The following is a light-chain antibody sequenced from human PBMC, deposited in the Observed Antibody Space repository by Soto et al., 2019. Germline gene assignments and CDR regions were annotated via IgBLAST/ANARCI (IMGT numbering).Light chain of an antibody. CDR1: QSISTW. Sequence: DIQMTQSPSTLSASVGDRVTITCRASQSISTWLAWYQQKPGKAPRLLIYKASSLQSGVPSRFSGSGSGTEFTLTIRSLQADDFATYYGQQYHSNSRTFGQGTKLEIK. CDR3: QQYHSNSRT. CDR2: KAS. J-gene: IGKJ1*01. V-gene: IGKV1-5*03.